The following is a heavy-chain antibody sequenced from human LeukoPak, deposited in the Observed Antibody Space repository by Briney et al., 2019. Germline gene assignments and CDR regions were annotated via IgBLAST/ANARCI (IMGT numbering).Heavy chain of an antibody. J-gene: IGHJ6*02. CDR2: IYNRGST. D-gene: IGHD1-1*01. V-gene: IGHV4-61*08. CDR3: ARVGGTNYYYYGMDV. Sequence: PSETLSLTCTVSGGSVSSNGYFWNWIRQPPGKGLEWIGYIYNRGSTNYNPSLKSRVTISVDTSKNQFSLKLSSVTAADTAVYYCARVGGTNYYYYGMDVWGQGTTVTVSS. CDR1: GGSVSSNGYF.